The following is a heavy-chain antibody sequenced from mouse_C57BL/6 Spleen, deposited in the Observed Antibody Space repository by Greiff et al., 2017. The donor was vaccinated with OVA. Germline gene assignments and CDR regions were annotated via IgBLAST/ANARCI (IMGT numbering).Heavy chain of an antibody. V-gene: IGHV1-39*01. D-gene: IGHD1-1*01. J-gene: IGHJ1*03. CDR1: GYSFTDYN. CDR2: INPNYGTT. CDR3: AAYGRAGWYFDV. Sequence: EVKLMESGPELVKPGASVKISCKASGYSFTDYNMNWVKQSNGKSLEWIGVINPNYGTTSYNQKFKGKATLTVDQSSSTAYMQLNSLTSEDSAVYYCAAYGRAGWYFDVWGTGTTVTVSS.